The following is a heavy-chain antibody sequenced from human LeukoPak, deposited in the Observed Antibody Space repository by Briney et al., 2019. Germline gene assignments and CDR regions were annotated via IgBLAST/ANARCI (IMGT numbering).Heavy chain of an antibody. V-gene: IGHV4-34*01. J-gene: IGHJ4*02. CDR1: GGSISSYY. CDR3: ARLVLRYFDWLLQPSYFDY. D-gene: IGHD3-9*01. CDR2: INHSGST. Sequence: SETLSLTCTVSGGSISSYYWSWIRQPPGKGLEWIGEINHSGSTNYNPSLKSRVTISVDTSKNQLSLKLSSVTAADTAVYYCARLVLRYFDWLLQPSYFDYWGQGTLVTVSS.